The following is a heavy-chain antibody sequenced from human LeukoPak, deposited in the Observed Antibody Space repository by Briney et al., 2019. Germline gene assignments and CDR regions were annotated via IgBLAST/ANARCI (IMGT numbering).Heavy chain of an antibody. CDR1: GGSISSYY. CDR2: IYYSGTT. V-gene: IGHV4-59*01. CDR3: ARGVYIAAAQYAY. J-gene: IGHJ4*02. D-gene: IGHD6-13*01. Sequence: PSETLSLTCTVSGGSISSYYWSWIRQPPGKGLEWIGYIYYSGTTNYNPPLKSRVTISVDTSKNQFSLKLSSVTAADTAVYYCARGVYIAAAQYAYWGQGTLVTVSS.